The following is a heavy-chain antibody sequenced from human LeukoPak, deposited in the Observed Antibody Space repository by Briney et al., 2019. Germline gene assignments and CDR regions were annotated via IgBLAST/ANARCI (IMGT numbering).Heavy chain of an antibody. J-gene: IGHJ5*02. CDR3: ARADCSSTSCPFDP. CDR1: GGSISSGGYS. Sequence: SQTLSLTCAVSGGSISSGGYSWSWIRQPPGKGLEWIGYIYYSGSTNYNPSLKSRVTISVDTSKNQFSLKLSSVTAADTAVYYCARADCSSTSCPFDPWGQGTLVTVSS. CDR2: IYYSGST. V-gene: IGHV4-61*08. D-gene: IGHD2-2*01.